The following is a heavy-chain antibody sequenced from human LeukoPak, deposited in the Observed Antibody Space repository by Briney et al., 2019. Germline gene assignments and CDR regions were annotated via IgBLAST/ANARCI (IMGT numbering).Heavy chain of an antibody. CDR1: GFTFSSYA. D-gene: IGHD4-17*01. CDR3: AKDLFPGGDYYFDY. Sequence: PGRSLRLSCAASGFTFSSYAMHWVRQAPGKGLEWVAVISYDGSNKYYADSVKGRFTISRDNSKNTLYLQMNSLRAEDTAVYYCAKDLFPGGDYYFDYWGQGTLVTVSS. V-gene: IGHV3-30-3*01. J-gene: IGHJ4*02. CDR2: ISYDGSNK.